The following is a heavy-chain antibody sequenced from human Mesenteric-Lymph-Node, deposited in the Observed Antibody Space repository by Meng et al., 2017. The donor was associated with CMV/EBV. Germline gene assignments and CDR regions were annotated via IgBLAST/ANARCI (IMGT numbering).Heavy chain of an antibody. Sequence: RLSCAASGLTFSSHWMNWVRQAPGKGLVWVSRIDSDGSSTTYADSVKGRFTISRDNAKNTLYLQMNSLRVEDTAVYYCAPFYTPGDYWGQGTLVTVSS. J-gene: IGHJ4*02. CDR2: IDSDGSST. V-gene: IGHV3-74*01. CDR1: GLTFSSHW. CDR3: APFYTPGDY.